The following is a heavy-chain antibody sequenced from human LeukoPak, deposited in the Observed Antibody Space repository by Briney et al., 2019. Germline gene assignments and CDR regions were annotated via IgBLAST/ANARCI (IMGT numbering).Heavy chain of an antibody. CDR3: ARSYYYDSSGYYSGD. J-gene: IGHJ4*02. CDR1: GYTFTGYY. D-gene: IGHD3-22*01. CDR2: INPNSGGT. V-gene: IGHV1-2*06. Sequence: GASVKVSCKASGYTFTGYYMHWVRQAPGQGLEWMGRINPNSGGTNYAQKFQGRVTMTRDTSISTAYMELSRLRSDDTAVYYCARSYYYDSSGYYSGDWGQGTLVTVPS.